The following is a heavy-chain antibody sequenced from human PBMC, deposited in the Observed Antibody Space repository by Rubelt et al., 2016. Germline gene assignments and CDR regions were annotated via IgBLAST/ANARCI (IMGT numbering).Heavy chain of an antibody. CDR3: ARHQSGDYDFWSGYTKYYFDY. CDR2: INHSGST. Sequence: GSFSGYYWSWIRQPPGKGLEWIGEINHSGSTNYNPSLKSRVTISVDTSKNQFSLKLSSVTAADTAVYYCARHQSGDYDFWSGYTKYYFDYWGQGTLVTVSS. CDR1: GSFSGYY. J-gene: IGHJ4*02. V-gene: IGHV4-34*01. D-gene: IGHD3-3*01.